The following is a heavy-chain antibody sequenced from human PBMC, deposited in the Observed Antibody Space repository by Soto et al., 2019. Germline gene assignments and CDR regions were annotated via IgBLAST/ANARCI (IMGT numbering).Heavy chain of an antibody. CDR2: IWYDGSNK. Sequence: QVQLVESGGGVVQPGRSLRLSCAASGFTFSSYGMHWVRQAPGKGLEWVAVIWYDGSNKYYADSVKGRFTISRDNSKNTLYMQMNSPRAEDTAVYYCARDRAATDYWGQGTLVTVSS. CDR1: GFTFSSYG. J-gene: IGHJ4*02. V-gene: IGHV3-33*01. D-gene: IGHD3-10*01. CDR3: ARDRAATDY.